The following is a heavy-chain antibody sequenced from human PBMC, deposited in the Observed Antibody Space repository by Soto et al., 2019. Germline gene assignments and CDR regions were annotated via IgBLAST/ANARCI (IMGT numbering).Heavy chain of an antibody. CDR3: AKSDVGATPPYSFDH. J-gene: IGHJ4*02. CDR2: ISGSGGST. CDR1: DFTFSTSA. Sequence: VAPTLSCAVSDFTFSTSAMSWLRLPPGKGLEWVSAISGSGGSTYYADSVKGRFTISRDNSKNTLYLQMNSLRAEDTAVYYCAKSDVGATPPYSFDHWGQGTLVTVS. D-gene: IGHD1-26*01. V-gene: IGHV3-23*01.